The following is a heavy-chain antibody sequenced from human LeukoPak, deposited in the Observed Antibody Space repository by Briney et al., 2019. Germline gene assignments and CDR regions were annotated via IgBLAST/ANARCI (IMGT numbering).Heavy chain of an antibody. CDR1: GFTFSSYW. Sequence: GGSLRLSCAASGFTFSSYWMYWVRRAPGKGLVWVSRINGDGSGTSYADSVKGRFTISRDNAKNTLYLHMKSLRAEDTALYYCARGRELGLYYFDYWGQGTLVTVSS. CDR2: INGDGSGT. V-gene: IGHV3-74*01. D-gene: IGHD5-24*01. J-gene: IGHJ4*02. CDR3: ARGRELGLYYFDY.